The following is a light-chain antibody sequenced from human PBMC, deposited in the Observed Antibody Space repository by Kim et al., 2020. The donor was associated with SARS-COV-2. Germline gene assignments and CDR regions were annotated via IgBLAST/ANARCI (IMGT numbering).Light chain of an antibody. CDR3: QQYNSWPLT. J-gene: IGKJ4*01. Sequence: VSAGERATLSCRASQSVSSNLAWYQQKPGQAPRLLIYGAFTRATGIPAKFSGSGSGTEFTLTISSLQSEDFAVYYCQQYNSWPLTFGGGTKVDIK. CDR2: GAF. CDR1: QSVSSN. V-gene: IGKV3-15*01.